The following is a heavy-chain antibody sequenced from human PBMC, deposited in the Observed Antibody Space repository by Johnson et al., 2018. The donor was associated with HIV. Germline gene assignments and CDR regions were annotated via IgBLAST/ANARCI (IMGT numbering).Heavy chain of an antibody. CDR3: AKYTFDI. CDR1: GFTVSSNY. CDR2: ISYDGSRS. J-gene: IGHJ3*02. V-gene: IGHV3-30*18. Sequence: QVQLVESGGGLVQPGVSLRLSCAASGFTVSSNYMTWVRQAPGKGLEWVAAISYDGSRSDYGASVKGRFTISRDSSKNTLYLQMNSLRAADTAVYYCAKYTFDIWGQGTMVTVSS.